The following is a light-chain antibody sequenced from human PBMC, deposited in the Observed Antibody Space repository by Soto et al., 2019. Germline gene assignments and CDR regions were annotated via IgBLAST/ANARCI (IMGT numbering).Light chain of an antibody. J-gene: IGKJ2*01. Sequence: EIVLTQSPGTLSLSPGERATLSCRASQSVSGNYLAWYQQKAGQSPRLLIYGSSDRAAGIPDRFSGSGSETDFTLTISRVEPEDFAVYYCQQYGSSPPYTFGQGTKLEIK. V-gene: IGKV3-20*01. CDR2: GSS. CDR3: QQYGSSPPYT. CDR1: QSVSGNY.